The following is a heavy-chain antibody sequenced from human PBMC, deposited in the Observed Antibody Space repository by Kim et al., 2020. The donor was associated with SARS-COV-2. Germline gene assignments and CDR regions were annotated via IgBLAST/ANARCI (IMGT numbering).Heavy chain of an antibody. CDR3: AKNEDIVVVPAATDY. D-gene: IGHD2-2*01. Sequence: GGSLRLSCAASGFTFRSYAMSWVRQAPGKGLEWVSTISGSGTTTFYADSVKGRFTFSRDNSKNTLYLQMNSLRAEDTAVYYCAKNEDIVVVPAATDYWGQGTLVTVSS. CDR2: ISGSGTTT. V-gene: IGHV3-23*01. J-gene: IGHJ4*02. CDR1: GFTFRSYA.